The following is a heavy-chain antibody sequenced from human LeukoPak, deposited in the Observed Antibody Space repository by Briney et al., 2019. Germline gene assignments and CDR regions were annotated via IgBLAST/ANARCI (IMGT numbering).Heavy chain of an antibody. Sequence: SGGSLRLSCAASGFTFSSYAMSWVRQAPGKGLEWVSSISSSSSYIYYADSVKGRFTISRDNAKNSLYLQMNSLRAEDTAVYYCASAFDYDFWSGYDDWGQGTLVTVSS. CDR3: ASAFDYDFWSGYDD. CDR1: GFTFSSYA. D-gene: IGHD3-3*01. J-gene: IGHJ4*02. CDR2: ISSSSSYI. V-gene: IGHV3-21*01.